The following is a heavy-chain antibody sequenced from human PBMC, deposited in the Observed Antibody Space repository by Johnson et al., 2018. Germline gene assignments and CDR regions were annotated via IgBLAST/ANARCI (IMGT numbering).Heavy chain of an antibody. CDR2: IKQGGSEK. V-gene: IGHV3-7*04. D-gene: IGHD3-22*01. J-gene: IGHJ3*02. CDR3: AGGKTYFDSSGFDAFDI. CDR1: GFSFSSYW. Sequence: VQLVQSGGGLVRPGGSLRLSCAASGFSFSSYWMSWVRQAPGKGLEWVANIKQGGSEKYYVDSVKGRFPISRDNVKNSLYLQMNSRRAEDTAVYYCAGGKTYFDSSGFDAFDIWGQGTMVTVSS.